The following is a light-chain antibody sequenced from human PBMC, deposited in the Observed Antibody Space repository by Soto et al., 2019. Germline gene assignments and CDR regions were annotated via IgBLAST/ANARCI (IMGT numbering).Light chain of an antibody. CDR3: QQYNNWPPST. CDR1: QSVGSR. J-gene: IGKJ2*01. V-gene: IGKV3-15*01. CDR2: GAS. Sequence: EIVMTQPPATLSVSPGERVTLSCRASQSVGSRVAWYQQKTGQAPRLLIYGASTRATGIPARFSGSGSGTEFTLTISSLQSEDFAVYFCQQYNNWPPSTFGQGTMLEIE.